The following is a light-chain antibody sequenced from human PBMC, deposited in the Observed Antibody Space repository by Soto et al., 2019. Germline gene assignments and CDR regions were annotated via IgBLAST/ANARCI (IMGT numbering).Light chain of an antibody. Sequence: GVAPSPGSRGGALGGGGTLHCEVSPSGLFTSNNKNYLAWYQQKPGQPPKLLLSWASARESGVPERFSGSGSGTLFTLTISSLQSEDFAVYYCQQYNDWPPTFGQGTHWRL. J-gene: IGKJ5*01. CDR2: WAS. CDR3: QQYNDWPPT. CDR1: PSGLFTSNNKNY. V-gene: IGKV4-1*01.